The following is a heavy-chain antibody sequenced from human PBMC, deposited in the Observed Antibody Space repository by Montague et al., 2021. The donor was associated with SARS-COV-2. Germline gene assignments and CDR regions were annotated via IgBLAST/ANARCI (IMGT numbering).Heavy chain of an antibody. Sequence: TLSLTCTVSGGSISSGGYYWSWIRQHPGKGLEWIGYIYYSGSTYYNPSLKSRVTISVDTSKNQFSLKLSSVTAAGTAVYYCARAFVVVIAIDAFDIWGQGTMVTVSS. J-gene: IGHJ3*02. CDR2: IYYSGST. CDR1: GGSISSGGYY. CDR3: ARAFVVVIAIDAFDI. V-gene: IGHV4-31*03. D-gene: IGHD2-21*01.